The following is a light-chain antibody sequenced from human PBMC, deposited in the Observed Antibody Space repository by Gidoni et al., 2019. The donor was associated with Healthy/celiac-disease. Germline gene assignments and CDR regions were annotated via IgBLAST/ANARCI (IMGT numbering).Light chain of an antibody. Sequence: QSVLTQPPSVSGAPGQRVPNSCTGSSSNIGAGYDVHWYQQLPGTAPKLLIYGNSNRPSGVPDRFSGSKSGTSASLAITGLQAEDEADYYCQSYDSSLTLYVFGTGTKVTVL. J-gene: IGLJ1*01. V-gene: IGLV1-40*01. CDR2: GNS. CDR1: SSNIGAGYD. CDR3: QSYDSSLTLYV.